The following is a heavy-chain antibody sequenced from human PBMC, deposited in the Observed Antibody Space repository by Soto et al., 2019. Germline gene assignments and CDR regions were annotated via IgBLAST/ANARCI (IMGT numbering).Heavy chain of an antibody. CDR1: GYSFTSYW. CDR3: ACLEIAGFCPYGYRKDV. J-gene: IGHJ6*01. D-gene: IGHD6-13*01. CDR2: IYPGDSDT. V-gene: IGHV5-51*01. Sequence: GESLKISCQGSGYSFTSYWIGWVRQMPGKGLEWMGIIYPGDSDTRYSPSFQGQVTISADKSISTAYLQWSSLKASDTAMYQCACLEIAGFCPYGYRKDVRGRGTTDPVSS.